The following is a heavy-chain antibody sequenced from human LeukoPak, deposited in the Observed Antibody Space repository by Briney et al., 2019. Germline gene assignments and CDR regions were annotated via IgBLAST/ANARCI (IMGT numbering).Heavy chain of an antibody. Sequence: GGSLRLSCAASGFTFDDYAMHWVRQAPGKGLEWVSVINWSGDSIGYADSVKGRFTISRDNAKNSLYLQMNSLIPEDMALYYCAKALDYRSGWDGIWFDPWGQGTLVTVSS. CDR1: GFTFDDYA. V-gene: IGHV3-9*03. J-gene: IGHJ5*02. CDR2: INWSGDSI. D-gene: IGHD6-19*01. CDR3: AKALDYRSGWDGIWFDP.